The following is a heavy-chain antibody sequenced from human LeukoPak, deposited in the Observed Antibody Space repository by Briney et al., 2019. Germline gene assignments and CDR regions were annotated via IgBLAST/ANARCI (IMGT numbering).Heavy chain of an antibody. CDR1: GGTISSSNW. D-gene: IGHD6-13*01. CDR2: IYHSGST. Sequence: SETLSLTCAVSGGTISSSNWWSWVRQPPGKGLEWIGEIYHSGSTNYNPSLKSRVTISVDKSKNQFSLKLSSVTAADTAVYYCARDYGIAAAGTKAFDIWAKGQWSPSLQ. J-gene: IGHJ3*02. CDR3: ARDYGIAAAGTKAFDI. V-gene: IGHV4-4*02.